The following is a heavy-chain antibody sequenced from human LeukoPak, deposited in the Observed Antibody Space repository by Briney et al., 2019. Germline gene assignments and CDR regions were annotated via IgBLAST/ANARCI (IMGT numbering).Heavy chain of an antibody. Sequence: PSETLSLTCAVYGGSFSGYYWSWIRQPPGKGLEWIGYIYYSGSTNYNPSLKSRVTISVDTSKNQFSLKLSSVTAADTAVYYCARHRDIFYGMDVWGQGTTVTVSS. CDR3: ARHRDIFYGMDV. CDR2: IYYSGST. CDR1: GGSFSGYY. V-gene: IGHV4-59*08. J-gene: IGHJ6*02. D-gene: IGHD2-15*01.